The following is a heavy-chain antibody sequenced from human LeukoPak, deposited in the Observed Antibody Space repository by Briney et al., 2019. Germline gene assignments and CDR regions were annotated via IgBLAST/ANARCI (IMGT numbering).Heavy chain of an antibody. CDR1: GGSFSGYY. V-gene: IGHV4-34*01. CDR3: ARWGSYYYYYMDV. Sequence: SETLSLTCAVYGGSFSGYYWSWIRQPPGKGLEWIGEINHSGSTNYNPSLKSRVTISVDTSKNQFSLKLSSVTAADTAVYYCARWGSYYYYYMDVWGKGTTVTVSS. D-gene: IGHD7-27*01. CDR2: INHSGST. J-gene: IGHJ6*03.